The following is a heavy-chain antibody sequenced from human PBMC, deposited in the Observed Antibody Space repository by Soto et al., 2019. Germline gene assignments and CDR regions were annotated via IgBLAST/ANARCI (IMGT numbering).Heavy chain of an antibody. CDR1: GGSFSCYY. J-gene: IGHJ1*01. Sequence: PSETLSLTCAVYGGSFSCYYWSWIRQPPGKGLEWIGEINHSGSTNYNPSLKSRVTISVDTSKNQFSLKLSSVTAADTAVYYCARGSRATVTNEYFQHWGQGTLVSVSS. D-gene: IGHD4-17*01. V-gene: IGHV4-34*01. CDR3: ARGSRATVTNEYFQH. CDR2: INHSGST.